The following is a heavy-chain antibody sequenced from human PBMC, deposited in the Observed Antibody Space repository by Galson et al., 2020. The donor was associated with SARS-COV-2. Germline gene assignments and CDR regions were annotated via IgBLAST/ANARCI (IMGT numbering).Heavy chain of an antibody. D-gene: IGHD1-26*01. V-gene: IGHV3-30*01. J-gene: IGHJ4*02. CDR2: ISYDGSNK. CDR3: ARTYSGSYYRGFDY. CDR1: GFTFSSYA. Sequence: GESLKISCAASGFTFSSYAMHWVRQAPSKGLEWVAVISYDGSNKYYADSVKGRFTISRDNSKNTLYLQMNSLRAEDTAVYYCARTYSGSYYRGFDYWGQGTLVTVSS.